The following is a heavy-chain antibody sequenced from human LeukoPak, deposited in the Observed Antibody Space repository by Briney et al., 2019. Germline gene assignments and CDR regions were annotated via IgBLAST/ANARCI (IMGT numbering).Heavy chain of an antibody. CDR1: GGSISSYY. CDR3: AREAGGVVANDAFDI. D-gene: IGHD3-16*01. CDR2: IYYSGST. Sequence: PSETLSLTCTVSGGSISSYYWSWIRQPPGKGLEWIGYIYYSGSTNYNPSLKSRVTISVDTSKNQFSLKLSSVTAADTAVYYCAREAGGVVANDAFDIWGQGTMVTVSS. J-gene: IGHJ3*02. V-gene: IGHV4-59*01.